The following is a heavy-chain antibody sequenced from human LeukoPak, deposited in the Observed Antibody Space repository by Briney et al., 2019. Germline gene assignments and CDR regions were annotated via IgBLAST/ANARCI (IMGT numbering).Heavy chain of an antibody. D-gene: IGHD6-19*01. CDR2: NSAYNGNS. J-gene: IGHJ6*04. Sequence: ASVKVCCKASGYTFTSYGISWVRQAPGQGLEWMGCNSAYNGNSDYAQKFQGRVTMTTDTSTSTAYMELRSLRSDDTAVYYCAGSTFVIAVAGDYYGMEVWGKGTTVTVSS. CDR3: AGSTFVIAVAGDYYGMEV. V-gene: IGHV1-18*04. CDR1: GYTFTSYG.